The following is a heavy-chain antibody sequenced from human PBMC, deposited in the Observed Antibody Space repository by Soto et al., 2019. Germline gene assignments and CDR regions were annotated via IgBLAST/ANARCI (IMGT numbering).Heavy chain of an antibody. V-gene: IGHV3-30*18. Sequence: GGSLRLSCAASGFTFSSYGMHWVRQAPGKGLEWVAVISYDGSNKYYADPVKGRFTISRDNSKNTLYLQMNSLRAEDTAVYYCAKDAWEPLLYYYYYGMDVWGQGTTVTVSS. CDR1: GFTFSSYG. CDR2: ISYDGSNK. J-gene: IGHJ6*02. CDR3: AKDAWEPLLYYYYYGMDV. D-gene: IGHD1-26*01.